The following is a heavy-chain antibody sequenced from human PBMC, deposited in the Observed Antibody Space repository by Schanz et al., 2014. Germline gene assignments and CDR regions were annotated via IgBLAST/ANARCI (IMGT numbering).Heavy chain of an antibody. V-gene: IGHV3-53*01. D-gene: IGHD5-12*01. J-gene: IGHJ3*01. Sequence: VQLEESGGGLVKPGGSLRLSCAVSGFTVSTNYMSWVRQAPGKGLEWISSMYINSGSTQYADSVKGRFIISRDSSKNTLFLQMNSLRAEDTAVYFCARDGGRDGYNLAFDVWGQGTLVTVSS. CDR3: ARDGGRDGYNLAFDV. CDR2: MYINSGST. CDR1: GFTVSTNY.